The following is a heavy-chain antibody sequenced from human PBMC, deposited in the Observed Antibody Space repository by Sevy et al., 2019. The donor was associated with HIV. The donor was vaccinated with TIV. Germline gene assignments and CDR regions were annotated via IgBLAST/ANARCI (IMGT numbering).Heavy chain of an antibody. V-gene: IGHV3-21*01. D-gene: IGHD3-3*01. J-gene: IGHJ6*02. CDR3: ARAGEVLRLLEWLSEAYYYGMDV. CDR1: GFTFSSYS. Sequence: GGSLRLSCAASGFTFSSYSMNWVRQAPGKGLEWVSSISSSSSYIYYAGSMKGRFTISRDNAKNSLYLQMNGLRAEDTAVYYCARAGEVLRLLEWLSEAYYYGMDVWGQGTTVTV. CDR2: ISSSSSYI.